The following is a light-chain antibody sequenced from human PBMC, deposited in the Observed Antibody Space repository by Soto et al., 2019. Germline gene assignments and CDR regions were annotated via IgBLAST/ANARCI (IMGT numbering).Light chain of an antibody. J-gene: IGKJ1*01. CDR1: QRISTY. CDR2: AAS. V-gene: IGKV1-39*01. Sequence: DIQMTQSPSTLSAGVGDRVTITCRASQRISTYLNWYQQKPGKAPTLLIYAASSLQSGFPSRFSGGGSGTDFTLSINTLQPEDFATYFCQQCYSSPRTFGQGTKVEIK. CDR3: QQCYSSPRT.